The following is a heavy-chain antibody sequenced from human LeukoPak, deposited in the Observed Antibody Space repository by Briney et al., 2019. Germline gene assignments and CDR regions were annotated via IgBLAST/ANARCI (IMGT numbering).Heavy chain of an antibody. CDR3: AGGYYYYMDV. J-gene: IGHJ6*03. V-gene: IGHV3-11*01. D-gene: IGHD3-10*01. CDR1: GLTFSDYY. Sequence: GGSLILSCAASGLTFSDYYMSWIRQAPGKGLEWVSYISSSGSTIYYADSVKGRFTISRDNSKKSLYLQMNSLRAEDTAVYYCAGGYYYYMDVWGKGTTVTVSS. CDR2: ISSSGSTI.